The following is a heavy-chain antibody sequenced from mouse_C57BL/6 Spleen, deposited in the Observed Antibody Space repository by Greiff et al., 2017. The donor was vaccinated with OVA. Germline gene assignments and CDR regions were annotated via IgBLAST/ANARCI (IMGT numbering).Heavy chain of an antibody. CDR2: ISDGGSYT. CDR3: ARDMDDEGFAY. CDR1: GFTFSSYA. J-gene: IGHJ3*01. Sequence: EVMLVESGGGLVKPGGSLKLSCAASGFTFSSYAMSWVRQTPEKRLEWVATISDGGSYTYYPDNVKGRFTISRDNAKNNLYLQMSHLKSEDTAMYYCARDMDDEGFAYWGQGTLVTVSA. V-gene: IGHV5-4*01. D-gene: IGHD1-1*02.